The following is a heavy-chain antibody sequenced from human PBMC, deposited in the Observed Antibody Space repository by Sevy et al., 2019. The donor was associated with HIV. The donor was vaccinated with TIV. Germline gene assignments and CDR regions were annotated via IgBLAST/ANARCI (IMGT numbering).Heavy chain of an antibody. V-gene: IGHV3-23*01. Sequence: ASVKVSCAASGFTFSIYAMSWVRQAPGKGLEWVSGLSGSGGSTYYADSVKGRFTISRDNSKNTLYLQMNSLRAEDTAVYYCAKDQGDYVWGTFRDYWGQGTLVTVSS. D-gene: IGHD3-16*02. CDR1: GFTFSIYA. CDR3: AKDQGDYVWGTFRDY. J-gene: IGHJ4*02. CDR2: LSGSGGST.